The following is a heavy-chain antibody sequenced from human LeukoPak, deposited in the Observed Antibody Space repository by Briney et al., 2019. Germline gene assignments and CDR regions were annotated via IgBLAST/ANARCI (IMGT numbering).Heavy chain of an antibody. Sequence: SETLSLTCTVSGDSISSRSSYWGWIRQPPGKGLEWIGTIYYSGSAYYNPSLKSRVTISVDTSKNQFSLKLSSVTAADTAVYYCARESMITFGGVHGHFDYWGQGTLVTVSS. CDR3: ARESMITFGGVHGHFDY. J-gene: IGHJ4*02. CDR1: GDSISSRSSY. V-gene: IGHV4-39*07. D-gene: IGHD3-16*01. CDR2: IYYSGSA.